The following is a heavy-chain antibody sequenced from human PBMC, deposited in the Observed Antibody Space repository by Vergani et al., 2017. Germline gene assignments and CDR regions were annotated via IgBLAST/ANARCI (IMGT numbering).Heavy chain of an antibody. D-gene: IGHD3-16*01. CDR3: AGVRSAIWGGADAFDV. CDR2: INPSGGST. V-gene: IGHV1-46*01. J-gene: IGHJ3*01. Sequence: QVQLVQSGAEGKKPGASVKVSCKASGYTFTSYYMHWVRQAPGQGLEWMGIINPSGGSTSYAKKFQGRVTMTRDTSTSTVCMELSSLRSEDTAVYYCAGVRSAIWGGADAFDVWGQGTMVTVSS. CDR1: GYTFTSYY.